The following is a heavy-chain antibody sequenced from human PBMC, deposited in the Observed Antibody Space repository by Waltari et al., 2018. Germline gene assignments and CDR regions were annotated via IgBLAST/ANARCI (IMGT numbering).Heavy chain of an antibody. D-gene: IGHD4-17*01. CDR3: AHDYGDSGRTY. Sequence: EVQLVESGGGLVQPGGSLRLSCAASGFTFCRSWMSWVRQAPGKGLEWVANINEDASVKYYVDSVKGRFTISRDNAKNSLYLQMNSLRVEDTAVYFCAHDYGDSGRTYWGQGTLVTVSS. V-gene: IGHV3-7*01. CDR2: INEDASVK. CDR1: GFTFCRSW. J-gene: IGHJ4*02.